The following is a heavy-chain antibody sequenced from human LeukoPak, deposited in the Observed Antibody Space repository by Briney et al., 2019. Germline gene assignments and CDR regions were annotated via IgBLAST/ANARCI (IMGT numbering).Heavy chain of an antibody. CDR3: ARDIAVARLTGAANY. V-gene: IGHV4-39*07. J-gene: IGHJ4*02. CDR2: IYYSGST. CDR1: GGSISSSSYY. D-gene: IGHD6-19*01. Sequence: SETLSLTCTVSGGSISSSSYYWGWIRQPPGKGLEWIGSIYYSGSTYYNPSLKSRVTISVDTSKNQFSLKLSSVTAADTAVYYCARDIAVARLTGAANYWGQGTLVTVSS.